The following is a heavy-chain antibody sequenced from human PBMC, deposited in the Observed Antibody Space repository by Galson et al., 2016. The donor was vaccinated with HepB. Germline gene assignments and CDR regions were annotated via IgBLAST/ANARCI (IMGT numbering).Heavy chain of an antibody. CDR3: AKERGSRITMVRGVLDAFDI. CDR1: GFTFSSHP. V-gene: IGHV3-23*01. D-gene: IGHD3-10*01. J-gene: IGHJ3*02. CDR2: IRGSGGGI. Sequence: SLRLSCAASGFTFSSHPMNWVRQAPGKGLEWVSSIRGSGGGIDYVDSVKGRFTISRDNSKNTLYLQMSSLRAEDTALYYCAKERGSRITMVRGVLDAFDIWGQGTMVTVSS.